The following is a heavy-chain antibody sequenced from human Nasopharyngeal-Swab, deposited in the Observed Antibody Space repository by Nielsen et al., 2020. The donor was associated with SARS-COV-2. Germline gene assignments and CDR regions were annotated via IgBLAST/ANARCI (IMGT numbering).Heavy chain of an antibody. CDR2: ISSSSSYI. Sequence: GGSLRLSCAASGFTFSSYSMNWVRQAPGKWLEWVSSISSSSSYIYYADSVKGRFTISRDNAKNSLYLQMNSLRAEDTAVYYCARGPDYNDGSGHPFDYWGQGTLVTVSS. J-gene: IGHJ4*02. CDR3: ARGPDYNDGSGHPFDY. D-gene: IGHD3-22*01. V-gene: IGHV3-21*01. CDR1: GFTFSSYS.